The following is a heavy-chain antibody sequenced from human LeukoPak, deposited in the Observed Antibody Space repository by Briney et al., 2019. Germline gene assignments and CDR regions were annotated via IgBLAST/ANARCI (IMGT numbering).Heavy chain of an antibody. V-gene: IGHV4-59*01. CDR1: GGSISSYY. J-gene: IGHJ4*02. Sequence: SETLSLTCTVSGGSISSYYWSWIRQPPGKGLEWIGYIYYSGSTNYNPSLKSRVTISVDTSKNQFSLKLSSVTAADTAVYYCARALNDYGDYGGVDYWGQGTLVTVSS. D-gene: IGHD4-17*01. CDR3: ARALNDYGDYGGVDY. CDR2: IYYSGST.